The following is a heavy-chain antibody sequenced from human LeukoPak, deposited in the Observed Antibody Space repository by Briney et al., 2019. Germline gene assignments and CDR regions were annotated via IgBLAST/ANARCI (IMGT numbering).Heavy chain of an antibody. CDR2: IYYSGST. CDR3: ARDRYCSSTSCPNWFDP. Sequence: SETLSLTCTVSGGSISSSSYYWGWIRQPPGKGLEWIGSIYYSGSTNYNPSLKSRVTISVDTSKNQFSLKLSSVTAADTAVYYCARDRYCSSTSCPNWFDPWGQGTLVTVSS. V-gene: IGHV4-39*07. CDR1: GGSISSSSYY. J-gene: IGHJ5*02. D-gene: IGHD2-2*01.